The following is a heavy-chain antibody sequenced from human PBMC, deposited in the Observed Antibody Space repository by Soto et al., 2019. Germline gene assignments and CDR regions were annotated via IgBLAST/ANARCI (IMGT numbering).Heavy chain of an antibody. CDR1: GFSLSNARMG. CDR2: IFSNDEK. D-gene: IGHD2-21*02. Sequence: QVTLKESGPVLVKPTETLTLTCTVSGFSLSNARMGVSWIRQPPGKALEWLAHIFSNDEKSYSTSLKSRLTLSKDTSKSQVVLTMTNMDPVDTATYYCAWTDYCGGDCYVSRYYYYGMDVWGQGTTVTVSS. CDR3: AWTDYCGGDCYVSRYYYYGMDV. J-gene: IGHJ6*02. V-gene: IGHV2-26*01.